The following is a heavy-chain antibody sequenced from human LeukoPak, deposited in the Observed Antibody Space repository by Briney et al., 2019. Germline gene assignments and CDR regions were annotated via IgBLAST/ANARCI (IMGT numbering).Heavy chain of an antibody. CDR1: GGSISGSTYY. J-gene: IGHJ4*02. CDR2: ISYSGNT. V-gene: IGHV4-39*01. CDR3: TRQLDTGSPY. D-gene: IGHD5-18*01. Sequence: SPETLSLTCTVSGGSISGSTYYWGWIRQPPGKGLEWIGSISYSGNTYYSPSLQSRVTTSVDTSKNQFSLKLSSVTAADTAVYYCTRQLDTGSPYWGQGTLVTVSS.